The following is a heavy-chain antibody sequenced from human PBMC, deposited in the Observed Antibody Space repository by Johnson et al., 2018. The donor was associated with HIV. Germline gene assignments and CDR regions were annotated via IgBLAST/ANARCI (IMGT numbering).Heavy chain of an antibody. CDR2: IYSDGST. V-gene: IGHV3-66*02. CDR1: GFTVSSNY. Sequence: VQLVESGGGLVQPGGSLRLSCAASGFTVSSNYISWVRQAPGRGLEWVSLIYSDGSTYYADSVKGRFTITSDDSKNTLYLQMSSRGAEATAVYYGARGGGSSSWYQADAFDIWGQGTMVTVSS. D-gene: IGHD6-13*01. CDR3: ARGGGSSSWYQADAFDI. J-gene: IGHJ3*02.